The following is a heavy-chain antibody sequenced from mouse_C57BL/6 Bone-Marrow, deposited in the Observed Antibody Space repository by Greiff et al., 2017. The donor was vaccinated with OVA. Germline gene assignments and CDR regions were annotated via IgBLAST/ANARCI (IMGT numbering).Heavy chain of an antibody. CDR1: GYTFTSYW. V-gene: IGHV1-64*01. J-gene: IGHJ3*01. CDR3: ARFDDYPWFAY. Sequence: VQLQQSGAELVKPGASVKLSCKASGYTFTSYWMHWVKQRPGQGLEWIGMIHPNSGSTNYNEKFKSKATLTVDKSSSTAYMQLSSLTSEDSAVYYCARFDDYPWFAYWGQGTLVTVSA. D-gene: IGHD2-4*01. CDR2: IHPNSGST.